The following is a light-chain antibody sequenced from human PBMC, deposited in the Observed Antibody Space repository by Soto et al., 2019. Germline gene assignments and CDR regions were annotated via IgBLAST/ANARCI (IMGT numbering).Light chain of an antibody. CDR3: QQYNSYSDT. CDR1: QSISSW. Sequence: DSQMTQSPSTLYASAGDRDTISCRASQSISSWLACYQQKPGKAPQLLIYDASSLERGVPARFSGSGSGPEFTLSISSLQPNDFATYYYQQYNSYSDTFGQATKGEIK. CDR2: DAS. J-gene: IGKJ1*01. V-gene: IGKV1-5*01.